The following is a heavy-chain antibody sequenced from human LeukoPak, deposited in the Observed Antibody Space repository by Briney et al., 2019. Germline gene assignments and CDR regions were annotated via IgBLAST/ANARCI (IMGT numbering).Heavy chain of an antibody. D-gene: IGHD3-10*01. Sequence: PSETLSLTCAVYGGSFSGYYWSWIRQPPGKGLEWIGEINHSGSTNYNPSLKSRVTISVDTSKNQFSLKLSSVTAADTAVYYCATGSGRYFPAAYWGQGTLVTVSS. J-gene: IGHJ4*02. V-gene: IGHV4-34*01. CDR1: GGSFSGYY. CDR2: INHSGST. CDR3: ATGSGRYFPAAY.